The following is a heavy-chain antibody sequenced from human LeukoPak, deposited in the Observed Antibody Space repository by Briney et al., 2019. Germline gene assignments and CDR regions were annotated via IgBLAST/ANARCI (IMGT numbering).Heavy chain of an antibody. CDR1: GGSISSGGHY. V-gene: IGHV4-61*08. CDR3: AREGTSGTHLNWFDP. J-gene: IGHJ5*02. Sequence: SETLSLTCTVSGGSISSGGHYWSWIRQHPGKGLEWIGYIYYSGNTYYNPSLKSRVTLSVDTSKNQFSLKLSSVTAADTAVYYCAREGTSGTHLNWFDPWGQGTLVTVSS. CDR2: IYYSGNT. D-gene: IGHD1-1*01.